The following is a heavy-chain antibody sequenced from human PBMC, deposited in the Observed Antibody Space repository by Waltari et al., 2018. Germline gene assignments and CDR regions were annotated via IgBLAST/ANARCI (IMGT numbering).Heavy chain of an antibody. V-gene: IGHV4-61*02. J-gene: IGHJ6*03. Sequence: QVQLQESGPGLVKPSQTLSLTCTVSGGSISSGRYYWSWNRQPAGKGLEWIGRIYTSGRTNYNPSLKSRVTISVDTSKNQFSLKLSSVTAADTAVYYCARVTGYGSGSYTYYYMDVWGKGTTVTVSS. CDR2: IYTSGRT. D-gene: IGHD3-10*01. CDR1: GGSISSGRYY. CDR3: ARVTGYGSGSYTYYYMDV.